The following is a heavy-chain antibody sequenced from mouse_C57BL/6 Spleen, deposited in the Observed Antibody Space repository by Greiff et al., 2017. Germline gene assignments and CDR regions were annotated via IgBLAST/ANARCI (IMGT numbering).Heavy chain of an antibody. V-gene: IGHV3-6*01. CDR1: GYSITSGYY. D-gene: IGHD4-1*02. J-gene: IGHJ3*01. Sequence: VQLQQSGPGLVKPSQSLSLTCSVTGYSITSGYYWNWIRQFPGNKLEWMGYISYDGSNNYNPSLKNRISITRDTSKNQFFLKLNSVTTEDTATYCCARDSNWDGYWGQGTLVTVSA. CDR2: ISYDGSN. CDR3: ARDSNWDGY.